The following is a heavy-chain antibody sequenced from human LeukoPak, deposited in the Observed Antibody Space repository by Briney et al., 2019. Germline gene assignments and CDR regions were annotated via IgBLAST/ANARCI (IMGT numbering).Heavy chain of an antibody. Sequence: PGGSLRLSCAASGFTFSSYSMNWVRQAPGKGLEWVSSISSSSSYIYYADSVKGRFTISRDNAKNSLHLQMNSLRAEDTAVYYCARGEYSSSWYGDYWGQGTLVTVSS. CDR2: ISSSSSYI. CDR1: GFTFSSYS. D-gene: IGHD6-13*01. V-gene: IGHV3-21*01. CDR3: ARGEYSSSWYGDY. J-gene: IGHJ4*02.